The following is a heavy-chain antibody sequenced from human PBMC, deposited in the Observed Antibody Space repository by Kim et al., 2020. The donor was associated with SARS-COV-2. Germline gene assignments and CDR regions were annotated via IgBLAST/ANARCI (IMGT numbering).Heavy chain of an antibody. CDR1: GGSISSSSYY. CDR2: IYYSGST. D-gene: IGHD2-2*01. Sequence: SETLSLTCTVSGGSISSSSYYWGWIRQPPGKGLESIGSIYYSGSTYYNSSLKSRVTISVDTSKNQFSLKLSSVAAADTAVYYCASLAAAPPYYFDYWGQGALVTVSS. J-gene: IGHJ4*02. V-gene: IGHV4-39*01. CDR3: ASLAAAPPYYFDY.